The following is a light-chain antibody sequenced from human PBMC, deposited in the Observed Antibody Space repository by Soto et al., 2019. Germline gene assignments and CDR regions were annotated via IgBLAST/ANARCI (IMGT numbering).Light chain of an antibody. CDR2: GAS. CDR3: QQYCTSPLT. V-gene: IGKV3-20*01. J-gene: IGKJ4*01. Sequence: EIVLTQSPGTLSLSPGERATLSCRASQTVNSNYLAWYQQKPGQAPRLLISGASIRATGVPNRFSGSGSGTDFTLTITRLEPEDFAVYYCQQYCTSPLTFGGGTRVDIK. CDR1: QTVNSNY.